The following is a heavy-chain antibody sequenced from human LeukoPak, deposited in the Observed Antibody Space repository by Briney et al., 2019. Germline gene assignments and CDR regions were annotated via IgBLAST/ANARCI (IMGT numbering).Heavy chain of an antibody. CDR3: ARDRRITVVRGVIKWFDP. CDR2: INHSGST. V-gene: IGHV4-34*01. Sequence: SETLPLTCAVYGGSFSGYYWSWIRQPPGKGLEWIGEINHSGSTNYNPSLKSRVTISVDTSKNQFSLKLSSVTAADTAVYYCARDRRITVVRGVIKWFDPWGQGTLVTVSS. J-gene: IGHJ5*02. D-gene: IGHD3-10*01. CDR1: GGSFSGYY.